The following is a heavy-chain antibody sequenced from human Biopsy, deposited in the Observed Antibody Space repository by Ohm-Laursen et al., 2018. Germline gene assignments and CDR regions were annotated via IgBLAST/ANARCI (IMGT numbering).Heavy chain of an antibody. Sequence: SLRLSCSAPGFTFATYGMSWVRQAPGKGLEWVSGISSTGNSTYYADSVKGRFTISRDNSKNTLYLQLNSLRAEDTALYYCAKINPSSIYYYYGMDVWGQGTTVTVSS. J-gene: IGHJ6*02. V-gene: IGHV3-23*01. CDR2: ISSTGNST. CDR1: GFTFATYG. CDR3: AKINPSSIYYYYGMDV.